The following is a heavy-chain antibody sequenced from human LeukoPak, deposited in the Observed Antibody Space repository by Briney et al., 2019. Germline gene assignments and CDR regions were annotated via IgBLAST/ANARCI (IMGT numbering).Heavy chain of an antibody. J-gene: IGHJ4*02. Sequence: ASVKVSCKASGGTFTTYTITWVRQAPGQGLEWMGRIIPVLGIADSAQKFQGRVTITADKSTSTAYMELSSLRSEDTAVYYCAGGHYYGSGTYPNYYFDYWGQGTLVTVSS. CDR2: IIPVLGIA. CDR1: GGTFTTYT. D-gene: IGHD3-10*01. V-gene: IGHV1-69*02. CDR3: AGGHYYGSGTYPNYYFDY.